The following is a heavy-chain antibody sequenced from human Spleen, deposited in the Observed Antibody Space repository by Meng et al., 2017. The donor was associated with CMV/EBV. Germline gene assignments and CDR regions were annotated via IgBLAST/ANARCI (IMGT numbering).Heavy chain of an antibody. CDR2: IAYGGST. CDR3: ARMTAALRYGMDV. J-gene: IGHJ6*02. Sequence: SETLSLTCTVSGASISSFYWTWIRQPPGKGLEWIGYIAYGGSTIYNPSLKSRVTISEDTSKTHFSLKLSSVTAADTAVYYCARMTAALRYGMDVWGPGTTFPSSS. V-gene: IGHV4-59*01. CDR1: GASISSFY. D-gene: IGHD2-2*01.